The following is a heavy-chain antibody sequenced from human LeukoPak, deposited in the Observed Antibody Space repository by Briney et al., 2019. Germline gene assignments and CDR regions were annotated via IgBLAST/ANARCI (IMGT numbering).Heavy chain of an antibody. CDR2: MNPDSGNT. V-gene: IGHV1-8*01. D-gene: IGHD6-19*01. CDR1: GYTFTTYD. CDR3: ARGRGSGHKENWFDP. J-gene: IGHJ5*02. Sequence: ASVKVSCKASGYTFTTYDINWVRQATGQGLEWMGWMNPDSGNTGYAQKFQGRVTMTRNTSISTAYMELSSLRSEDTAVYYCARGRGSGHKENWFDPWGQGTLVAVSS.